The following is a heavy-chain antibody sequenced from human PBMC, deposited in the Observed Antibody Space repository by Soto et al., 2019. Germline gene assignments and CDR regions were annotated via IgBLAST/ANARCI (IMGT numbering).Heavy chain of an antibody. Sequence: ASVKVSCKASGYTFTSYDIYWVRQATGQGLEWMGWMNPNSGNTGYAQKFQGRVTMTRNTSISTAYMELSSLRSEDTAVYYCARVGYYYDSSGYYLSFDYWGQGTLVTVSS. J-gene: IGHJ4*02. CDR3: ARVGYYYDSSGYYLSFDY. D-gene: IGHD3-22*01. CDR2: MNPNSGNT. V-gene: IGHV1-8*01. CDR1: GYTFTSYD.